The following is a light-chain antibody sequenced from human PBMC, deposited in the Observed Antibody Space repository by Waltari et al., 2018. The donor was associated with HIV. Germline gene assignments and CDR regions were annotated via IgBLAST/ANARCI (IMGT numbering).Light chain of an antibody. CDR2: QDS. CDR1: KLGDQY. V-gene: IGLV3-1*01. CDR3: QAWDSGTAV. Sequence: SYELTQPPSVSVSPGQTASITCSGDKLGDQYACWYQQKPGQSPVLVIDQDSKRPSGIPERFSGSNSGSTATLTISGTQAMDEADYYCQAWDSGTAVFGGGTKLTVL. J-gene: IGLJ2*01.